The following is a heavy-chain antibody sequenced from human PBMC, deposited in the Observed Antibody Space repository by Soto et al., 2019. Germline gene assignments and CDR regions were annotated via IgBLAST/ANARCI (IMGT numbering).Heavy chain of an antibody. CDR1: GFTFRSYA. Sequence: LSCAASGFTFRSYAMSLVRQAPGKGLEWVSAISGSGGSTYYADSVKGRFTISRDNSKNTLYLQMNSLRAADTAVYYGAKSKLAAGGTTPRGYFGYWGQGTLVPVSS. CDR3: AKSKLAAGGTTPRGYFGY. V-gene: IGHV3-23*01. D-gene: IGHD6-13*01. CDR2: ISGSGGST. J-gene: IGHJ4*02.